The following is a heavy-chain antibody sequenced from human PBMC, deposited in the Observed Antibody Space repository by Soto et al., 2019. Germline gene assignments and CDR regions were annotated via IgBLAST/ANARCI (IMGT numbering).Heavy chain of an antibody. Sequence: QVQLVQSGAEVKKPGASVKVSCKASGYTFTGYYMHWVRQAPGQGLEWMGWINPNSGGTNYAQKFQGWVTMTRDTSISTAYMELSMLRSDDTAVYYCARDQGPGSPIGYYYGMDVWGQGTTVTVSS. CDR3: ARDQGPGSPIGYYYGMDV. D-gene: IGHD3-10*01. CDR1: GYTFTGYY. CDR2: INPNSGGT. J-gene: IGHJ6*02. V-gene: IGHV1-2*04.